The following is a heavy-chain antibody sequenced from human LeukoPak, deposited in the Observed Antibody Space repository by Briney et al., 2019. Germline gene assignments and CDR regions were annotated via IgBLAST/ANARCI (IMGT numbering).Heavy chain of an antibody. CDR3: ARGGDYYDSSLSLFDY. V-gene: IGHV4-34*01. Sequence: SETLSLTCAVYGGSFSGYYWSWIRQPPGKGLEWIGEINHSGSTNYNPSLKSRVIISVDTSKNQFSLKLSSVTAADTAVYYCARGGDYYDSSLSLFDYWGQGTLVTVSS. D-gene: IGHD3-22*01. CDR2: INHSGST. J-gene: IGHJ4*02. CDR1: GGSFSGYY.